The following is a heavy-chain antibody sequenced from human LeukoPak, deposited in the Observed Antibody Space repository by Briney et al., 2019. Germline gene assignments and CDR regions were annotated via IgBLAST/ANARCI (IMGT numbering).Heavy chain of an antibody. Sequence: GASVKVSCKASGYTFTSYYMHWVRQAPGQGLEWMGIINPSGGSTSYAQKFQGRVTMTRDTSTSTVYMEPSSLRSEDTAVYYCARVLTYYDILTGYSTYYFDYWGQGTLVTVSS. D-gene: IGHD3-9*01. CDR1: GYTFTSYY. J-gene: IGHJ4*02. V-gene: IGHV1-46*01. CDR3: ARVLTYYDILTGYSTYYFDY. CDR2: INPSGGST.